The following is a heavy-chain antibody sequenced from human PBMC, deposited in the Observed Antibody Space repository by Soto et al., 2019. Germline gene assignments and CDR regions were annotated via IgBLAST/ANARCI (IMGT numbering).Heavy chain of an antibody. Sequence: SETLSLTCTVSGGSISSGCYYWSWIRQHPGKGLEWIGYIYYSGSTYYNPSLKSRVTISVDTSKNQFSLKLSSVTAADTAVYYCARNDLATGDAFDIWGQGTMVTVSS. CDR3: ARNDLATGDAFDI. CDR2: IYYSGST. V-gene: IGHV4-31*03. D-gene: IGHD5-12*01. CDR1: GGSISSGCYY. J-gene: IGHJ3*02.